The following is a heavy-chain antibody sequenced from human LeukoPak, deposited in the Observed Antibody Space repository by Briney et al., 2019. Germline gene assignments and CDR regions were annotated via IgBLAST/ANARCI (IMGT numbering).Heavy chain of an antibody. CDR3: AKGSYCSSTSCYTD. Sequence: GGSLRLSCAASGFTFSSYAMHWVRQAPGKGLEWVAVISYVGTNKYYADSVKGRFTISRDNSKNTLYLQMNSLRAEDTAVYYCAKGSYCSSTSCYTDWGQGTLVTVSS. V-gene: IGHV3-30-3*01. CDR1: GFTFSSYA. D-gene: IGHD2-2*02. J-gene: IGHJ4*02. CDR2: ISYVGTNK.